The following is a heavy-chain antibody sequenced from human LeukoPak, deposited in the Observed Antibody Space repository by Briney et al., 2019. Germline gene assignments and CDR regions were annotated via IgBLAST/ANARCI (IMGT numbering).Heavy chain of an antibody. CDR2: ISTAITTT. V-gene: IGHV3-48*01. J-gene: IGHJ4*02. CDR1: GFPFCNNP. Sequence: GGSLRHSCVVSGFPFCNNPMKYISEAPRRGLGQVSYISTAITTTYYAESVNGGITISRDNAKNSLYLQMNSLRVEDTAVYYCARDGGKGYEIDYWGQGTLVTVSS. D-gene: IGHD4-23*01. CDR3: ARDGGKGYEIDY.